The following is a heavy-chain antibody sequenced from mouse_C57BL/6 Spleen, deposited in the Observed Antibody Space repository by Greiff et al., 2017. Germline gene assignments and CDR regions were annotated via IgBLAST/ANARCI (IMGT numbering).Heavy chain of an antibody. CDR3: TREIASDAMDY. CDR1: GFTFSSYA. D-gene: IGHD3-2*02. Sequence: EVQRVESGEGLVKPGGSLKLSCAASGFTFSSYAMSWVRQTPEKRLEWVAYISSGGDYIYYADTVKGRFTISRDNARNTLYLQMSSLKSEDTAMYYCTREIASDAMDYWGQGTSVTVSS. V-gene: IGHV5-9-1*02. J-gene: IGHJ4*01. CDR2: ISSGGDYI.